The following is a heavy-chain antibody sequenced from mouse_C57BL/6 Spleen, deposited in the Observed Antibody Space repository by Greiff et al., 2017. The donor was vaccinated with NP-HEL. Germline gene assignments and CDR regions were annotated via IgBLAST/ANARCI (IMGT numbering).Heavy chain of an antibody. CDR1: GFTFSDYG. V-gene: IGHV5-17*01. CDR3: ARGISDYSYYFDY. Sequence: DVQLVESGGGLVKPGGSLKLSCAASGFTFSDYGMHWVRQAPEKGLEWVAYISRGSSTIYYADTVKGRFTIARDNAKNTLFLQVNSLRSEDTAMYYCARGISDYSYYFDYWGQGTTLTGSS. CDR2: ISRGSSTI. D-gene: IGHD1-1*01. J-gene: IGHJ2*01.